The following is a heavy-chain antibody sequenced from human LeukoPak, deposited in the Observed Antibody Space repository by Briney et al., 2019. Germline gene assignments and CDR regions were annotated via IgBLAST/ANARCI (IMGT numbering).Heavy chain of an antibody. J-gene: IGHJ4*02. Sequence: SETLSLTCTVSVGSISSYYWSWIRQPPGKGLEWIGYIYYSGSTNYNPSLKSRVTISVDTSKNQFSLKLSSVTAADTAVYYCARGLGRDGYNFDYWGQGTLVTVSS. CDR3: ARGLGRDGYNFDY. CDR2: IYYSGST. CDR1: VGSISSYY. V-gene: IGHV4-59*01. D-gene: IGHD5-24*01.